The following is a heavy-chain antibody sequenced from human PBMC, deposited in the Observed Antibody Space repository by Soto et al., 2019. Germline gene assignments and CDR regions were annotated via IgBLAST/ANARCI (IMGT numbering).Heavy chain of an antibody. CDR1: GFTFDNYA. J-gene: IGHJ3*01. V-gene: IGHV3-23*01. D-gene: IGHD2-2*01. Sequence: EVQLLESGGDLVQTGGSLRLSCAASGFTFDNYAMSWVRQAPGRGLEWVSTISAGGANTQYAESLKGRFTIVRDNSKNTLHLQMNALRAEDTALYYCAKERYCSATSCYGGFDVGGQGTVVTVSS. CDR2: ISAGGANT. CDR3: AKERYCSATSCYGGFDV.